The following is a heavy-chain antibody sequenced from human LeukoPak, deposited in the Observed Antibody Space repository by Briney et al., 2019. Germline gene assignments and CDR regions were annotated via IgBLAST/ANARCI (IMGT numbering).Heavy chain of an antibody. Sequence: GASVKASCKASGYTFTSYGISWVRQAPGQGLEWMGWISAYNGNTNYAQKLQGRVTMTTDTSTSTAYMELRSLRSDDTAVYYCARDGDYDILTGLDYWGQGTLVTVSS. D-gene: IGHD3-9*01. CDR2: ISAYNGNT. CDR1: GYTFTSYG. V-gene: IGHV1-18*04. CDR3: ARDGDYDILTGLDY. J-gene: IGHJ4*02.